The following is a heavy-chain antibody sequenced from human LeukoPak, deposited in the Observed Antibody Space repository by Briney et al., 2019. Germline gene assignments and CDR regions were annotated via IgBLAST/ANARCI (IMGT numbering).Heavy chain of an antibody. J-gene: IGHJ6*03. Sequence: SETLSLTCAVYGGSFSGYYWSWIRQPPGQGLEWIGEINHSGSTNYNPSLKSRVTISVDTSKNQFSLKLSSVTAADTAVYYCARGPSGNYDFWSGYPRLHYYYYMDVWGKGTTVTVSS. CDR3: ARGPSGNYDFWSGYPRLHYYYYMDV. D-gene: IGHD3-3*01. V-gene: IGHV4-34*01. CDR1: GGSFSGYY. CDR2: INHSGST.